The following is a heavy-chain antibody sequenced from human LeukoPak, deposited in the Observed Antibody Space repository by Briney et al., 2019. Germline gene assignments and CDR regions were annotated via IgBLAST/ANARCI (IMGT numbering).Heavy chain of an antibody. CDR1: GFSLSTYN. J-gene: IGHJ6*02. V-gene: IGHV3-21*01. Sequence: PGGSLRLSCAASGFSLSTYNVCWVRQAPGKGLEWVSSISSAGSYIHYADSVKGRFTTSRDNAKSSLYLQMNSLRDEDTAVYYCARGDPSGGPYGMDVWGQGTTVTVSS. CDR3: ARGDPSGGPYGMDV. D-gene: IGHD2-15*01. CDR2: ISSAGSYI.